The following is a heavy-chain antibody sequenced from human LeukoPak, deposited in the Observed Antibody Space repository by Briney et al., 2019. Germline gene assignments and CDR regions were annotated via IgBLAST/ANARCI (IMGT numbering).Heavy chain of an antibody. CDR2: IYPGDSET. V-gene: IGHV5-51*01. CDR1: GYCFTGYW. D-gene: IGHD1-26*01. Sequence: GESLKISCKGSGYCFTGYWIVWVRQMPGKGLEWMGIIYPGDSETTYSPSFQGQVTISADKSITTAFLQWNSLKASDTAMYYCARPRIVGAHRGGFDYWGRGTLVTVSS. CDR3: ARPRIVGAHRGGFDY. J-gene: IGHJ4*02.